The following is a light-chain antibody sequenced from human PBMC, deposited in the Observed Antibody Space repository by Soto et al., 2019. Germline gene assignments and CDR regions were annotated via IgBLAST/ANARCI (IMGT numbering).Light chain of an antibody. J-gene: IGKJ2*01. V-gene: IGKV2-30*02. CDR3: IQGTHWPYT. CDR2: KVS. Sequence: DVVMTQSPLSLPVTLGQPASISCRSSQSLVHSDGNTYLNWFQQRPGQSPRRLICKVSNRDSGVPDRFSGSASGTDFTLKISRVEAEDVGVYYCIQGTHWPYTFGQGTKVDTK. CDR1: QSLVHSDGNTY.